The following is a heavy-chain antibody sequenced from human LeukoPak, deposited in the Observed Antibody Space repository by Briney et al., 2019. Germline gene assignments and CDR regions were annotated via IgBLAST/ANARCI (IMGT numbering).Heavy chain of an antibody. J-gene: IGHJ6*03. CDR2: ISSSGSTI. CDR3: ARVFDDILTGSYYYMDV. Sequence: GGSLRLSCAASGFTFSSYEMNWVRQAPGKGLEWVSYISSSGSTIYYADSVKGRFTISRDNAKNSLYLQMNSLRAEDTAVYYCARVFDDILTGSYYYMDVWGKGTTVTISS. CDR1: GFTFSSYE. D-gene: IGHD3-9*01. V-gene: IGHV3-48*03.